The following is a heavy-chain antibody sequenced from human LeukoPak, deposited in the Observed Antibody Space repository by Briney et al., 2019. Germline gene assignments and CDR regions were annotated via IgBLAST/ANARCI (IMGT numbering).Heavy chain of an antibody. CDR1: GGSLSSSSYY. J-gene: IGHJ4*02. Sequence: SETLSLTCTVSGGSLSSSSYYWGWIRQPPGKGLEWIGSIYYSGSTYYNPSLKSRVTISVDTSKNQFSLKLSSVTAADTAVYYCARDFGVAGPTFDYWGQGTLVTVSS. CDR2: IYYSGST. CDR3: ARDFGVAGPTFDY. V-gene: IGHV4-39*07. D-gene: IGHD3-3*01.